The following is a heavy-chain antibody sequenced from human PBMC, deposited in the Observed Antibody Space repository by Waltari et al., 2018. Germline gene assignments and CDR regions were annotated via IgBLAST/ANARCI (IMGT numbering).Heavy chain of an antibody. D-gene: IGHD3-3*02. CDR1: GFPFSIYW. CDR3: ARSQRHSFEI. V-gene: IGHV3-7*03. CDR2: IKEGGTDT. Sequence: EVQLVESGGGLVQPGGSLRLSCAASGFPFSIYWMTWVRQAPGEGLEWVANIKEGGTDTYDVDSVKGRFTISKDNAENSLYLQMNSLRVEDTAIYYCARSQRHSFEICGQGTMVTVSS. J-gene: IGHJ3*02.